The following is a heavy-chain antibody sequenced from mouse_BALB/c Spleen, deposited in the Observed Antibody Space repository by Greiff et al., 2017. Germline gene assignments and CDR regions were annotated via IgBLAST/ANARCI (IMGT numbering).Heavy chain of an antibody. J-gene: IGHJ4*01. CDR1: GFTFSDYY. CDR3: ARGNRYDVGAMDY. D-gene: IGHD2-14*01. V-gene: IGHV5-4*02. Sequence: EVKVVESGGGLVKPGGSLKLSCAASGFTFSDYYMYWVRQTPEKRLEWVATISDGGSYTYYPDSVKGRFTISRDNAKNNLYLQMSSLKSEDTAMYYCARGNRYDVGAMDYWGQGTSVTVSS. CDR2: ISDGGSYT.